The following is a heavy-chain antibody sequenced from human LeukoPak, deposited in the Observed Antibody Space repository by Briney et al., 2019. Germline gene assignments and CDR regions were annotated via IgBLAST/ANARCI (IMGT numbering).Heavy chain of an antibody. J-gene: IGHJ6*03. Sequence: SETLSLTCAVYGGSFSGYYWSWIRQPPGKGLEWIGEINHSGSTNYNPSLKSRVTISVDTSKNQFSLKLSSVTAADTAVYYCARFPMVRGVIRYYYYYMDVWGKGTTVTTSS. CDR1: GGSFSGYY. D-gene: IGHD3-10*01. V-gene: IGHV4-34*01. CDR3: ARFPMVRGVIRYYYYYMDV. CDR2: INHSGST.